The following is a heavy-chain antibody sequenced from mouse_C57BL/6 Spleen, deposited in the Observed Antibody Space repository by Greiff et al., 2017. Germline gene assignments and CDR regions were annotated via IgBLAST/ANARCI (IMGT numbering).Heavy chain of an antibody. CDR2: ISYDGSN. D-gene: IGHD2-4*01. V-gene: IGHV3-6*01. Sequence: EVQLVESGPGLVKPSQSLSLTCSVTGYSITSGYYWNWIRQFPGNKLEWMGYISYDGSNNYHPSLKNRISITRDTSKNQFFLKLNSVTTEDTATYYCAPDDYDAWCAYWGQGTLVTVSA. CDR1: GYSITSGYY. J-gene: IGHJ3*01. CDR3: APDDYDAWCAY.